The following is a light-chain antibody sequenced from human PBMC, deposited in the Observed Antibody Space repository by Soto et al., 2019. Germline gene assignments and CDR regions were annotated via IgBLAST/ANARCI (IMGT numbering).Light chain of an antibody. Sequence: EIVLTQSPGILSLPPGERATLSCRASQSINNYNLAWYQQKPGQAPRLLIYDASSRATGIPDRFSGSGSGTDFTLTISRLEPEDFAVYYCQHYGNSPYTFGQGTKLEI. CDR2: DAS. J-gene: IGKJ2*01. CDR1: QSINNYN. V-gene: IGKV3-20*01. CDR3: QHYGNSPYT.